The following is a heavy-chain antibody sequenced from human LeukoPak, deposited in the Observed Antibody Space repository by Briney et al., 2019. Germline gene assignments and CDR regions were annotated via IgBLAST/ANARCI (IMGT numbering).Heavy chain of an antibody. Sequence: SETLSLTCTVSGYSISSGYYWGWIRPPPGKGLEWIGSIYHSGSTYYNPSLKSRVTISVDTSKNQFSLKLSSVTAADTAVYYCARHTYDFWSSNWFDPWGQGTLVTVSS. V-gene: IGHV4-38-2*02. CDR2: IYHSGST. J-gene: IGHJ5*02. CDR1: GYSISSGYY. CDR3: ARHTYDFWSSNWFDP. D-gene: IGHD3-3*01.